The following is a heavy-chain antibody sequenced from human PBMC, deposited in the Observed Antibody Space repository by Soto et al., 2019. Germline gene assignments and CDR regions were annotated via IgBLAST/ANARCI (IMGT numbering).Heavy chain of an antibody. D-gene: IGHD2-2*01. Sequence: SETLSLTCTVSGDSISSGDYYWSWIRQPPGKGLEWIGCIYYSGNTYYNPSLKRRFSISVGTSKNQFSLQLSSVTVADTAVYYCARVPDRWGQGTLVTVSS. V-gene: IGHV4-30-4*01. CDR3: ARVPDR. CDR2: IYYSGNT. J-gene: IGHJ5*02. CDR1: GDSISSGDYY.